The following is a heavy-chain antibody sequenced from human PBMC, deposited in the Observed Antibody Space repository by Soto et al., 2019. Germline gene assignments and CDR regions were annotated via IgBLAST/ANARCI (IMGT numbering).Heavy chain of an antibody. Sequence: ASVKVSCKASGYTFTGYYMHLVRQAPGQGLEWMGWINPNSGGTNYAQKFQGWVTMTRDTSISTAYMELSRLRSDDTAVYYCAREGKNYDILTGYYKYAFDIWGQGTMVTVSS. V-gene: IGHV1-2*04. J-gene: IGHJ3*02. D-gene: IGHD3-9*01. CDR2: INPNSGGT. CDR3: AREGKNYDILTGYYKYAFDI. CDR1: GYTFTGYY.